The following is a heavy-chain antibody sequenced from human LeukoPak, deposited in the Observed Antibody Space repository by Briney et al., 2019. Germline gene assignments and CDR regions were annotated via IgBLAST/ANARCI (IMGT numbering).Heavy chain of an antibody. Sequence: SETLSLTCTVSGDSISSGSYYWSWIRQPAGKGLEWIGRIYTSGSTNYNPSLKSRVTISVDTSKNQFSLKLSSVTAADTAVYYCAADTDYWGRGTLVTVSS. V-gene: IGHV4-61*02. J-gene: IGHJ4*02. D-gene: IGHD2-2*02. CDR2: IYTSGST. CDR3: AADTDY. CDR1: GDSISSGSYY.